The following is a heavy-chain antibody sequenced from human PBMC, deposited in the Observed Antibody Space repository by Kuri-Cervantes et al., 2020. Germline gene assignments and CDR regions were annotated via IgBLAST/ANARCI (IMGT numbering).Heavy chain of an antibody. D-gene: IGHD3-9*01. CDR2: ISSSSSYI. Sequence: GESLKISCAASGFTFSSYSMNWVRQAPGKGLEWVSSISSSSSYIYYADSVKGRFTISRDNAKNSLYLQVNSLKIEDTAVYYCTTDATSTISNYFAHWGRGTLVTVSS. V-gene: IGHV3-21*03. CDR1: GFTFSSYS. CDR3: TTDATSTISNYFAH. J-gene: IGHJ4*02.